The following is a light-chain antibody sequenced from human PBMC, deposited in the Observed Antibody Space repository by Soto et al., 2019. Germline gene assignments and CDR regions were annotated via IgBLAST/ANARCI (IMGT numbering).Light chain of an antibody. J-gene: IGKJ2*01. V-gene: IGKV1-39*01. Sequence: DIQMTQSPSSLSASVGDRVTITCRASQTIATYLNWYQQKPGKAPKLLIYAASNLESGVPSRFSGSGSGTDFTLTVNSLQPEDFATYYCQQSDSNPLYTFGQVTKLEIK. CDR1: QTIATY. CDR2: AAS. CDR3: QQSDSNPLYT.